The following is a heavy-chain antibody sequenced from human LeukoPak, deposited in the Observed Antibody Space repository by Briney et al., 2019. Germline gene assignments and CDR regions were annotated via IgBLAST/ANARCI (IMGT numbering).Heavy chain of an antibody. J-gene: IGHJ6*02. V-gene: IGHV4-4*07. CDR2: IYTSGST. CDR3: ASSHYSYGFVDYYYGMDV. Sequence: KASETLSLTWTVSGGSISSYYWSWIRQPAGKGLEWIGRIYTSGSTNYNPSLKSRVTMSVDTSKNQFSLKLSSVTAADTAVYYCASSHYSYGFVDYYYGMDVWGQGTTVTVSS. D-gene: IGHD5-18*01. CDR1: GGSISSYY.